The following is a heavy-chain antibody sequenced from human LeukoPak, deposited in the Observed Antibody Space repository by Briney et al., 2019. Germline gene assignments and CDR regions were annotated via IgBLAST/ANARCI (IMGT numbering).Heavy chain of an antibody. CDR1: GGSITGYY. V-gene: IGHV4-34*01. J-gene: IGHJ4*02. D-gene: IGHD3-9*01. Sequence: SETLSLTCAVYGGSITGYYWSWIRQTPGRGLEWVGEIHYSGATSYNPSLKSRATISADTSKNQFSLRLSSVTAADTAVYYCARGNILTGYCLDFWGQGALVTVSS. CDR3: ARGNILTGYCLDF. CDR2: IHYSGAT.